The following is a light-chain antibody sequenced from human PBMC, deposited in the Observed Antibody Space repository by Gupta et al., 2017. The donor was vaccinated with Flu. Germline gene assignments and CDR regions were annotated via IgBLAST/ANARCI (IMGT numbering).Light chain of an antibody. Sequence: RTSASSGTGTSSGSGCYNCVSRDQESPGKDPKVIINKGTTRPSGVRDRFSGAKSGNTAALTVSGRRGEDEDDYYGSSYGDSRVFGTGTKVTVL. J-gene: IGLJ1*01. V-gene: IGLV2-8*01. CDR1: SSGSGCYNC. CDR3: SSYGDSRV. CDR2: KGT.